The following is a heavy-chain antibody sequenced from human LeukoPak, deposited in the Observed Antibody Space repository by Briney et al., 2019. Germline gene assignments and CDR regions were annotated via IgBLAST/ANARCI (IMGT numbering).Heavy chain of an antibody. V-gene: IGHV3-53*01. Sequence: GGSLRLSCVVSGLTVGSTYMSWVRQAPGKGLEWVSIIFAGGSTYHADSVKGRFTISRDNSKNTLYLQMNSLRAEDTAVYYCARDQMDYWGQGTLVTVSS. J-gene: IGHJ4*02. CDR3: ARDQMDY. CDR2: IFAGGST. CDR1: GLTVGSTY.